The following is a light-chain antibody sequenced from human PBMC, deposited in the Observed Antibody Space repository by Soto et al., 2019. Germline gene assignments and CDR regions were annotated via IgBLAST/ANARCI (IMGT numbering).Light chain of an antibody. CDR2: DVN. V-gene: IGLV2-14*01. J-gene: IGLJ2*01. CDR1: SSDVGGYNY. Sequence: QSALTQAASVSGSPGQSITISCTGTSSDVGGYNYVSWYQQDPGKAPKLMIYDVNNRPSGVSNRFSGSKSGNTASLTISGLQAEDEAYYYCSSYTSSSTLAVFGGGTKVTVL. CDR3: SSYTSSSTLAV.